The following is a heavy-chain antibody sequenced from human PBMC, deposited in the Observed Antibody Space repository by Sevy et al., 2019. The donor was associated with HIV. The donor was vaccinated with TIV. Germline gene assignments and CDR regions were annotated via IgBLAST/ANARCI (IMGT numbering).Heavy chain of an antibody. CDR3: ARDLPSAVTDPFYYYGLAV. D-gene: IGHD2-21*02. J-gene: IGHJ6*02. CDR1: GFTFSIYV. V-gene: IGHV3-30*04. CDR2: ISSDGTKE. Sequence: GGSLRLSCAASGFTFSIYVIHWVRQAPGKGLEWVAVISSDGTKEYYADSVKGRFTISRDNSKNTMYLQMNSLRVEDTAVYYCARDLPSAVTDPFYYYGLAVWGRGTTVTVSS.